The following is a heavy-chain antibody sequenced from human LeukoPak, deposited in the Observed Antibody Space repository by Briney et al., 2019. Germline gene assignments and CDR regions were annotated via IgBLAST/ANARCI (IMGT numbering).Heavy chain of an antibody. CDR1: GFTFGDYA. J-gene: IGHJ4*02. CDR3: TRDGTFGEPTLPIFDY. CDR2: IRSKAYGGTT. V-gene: IGHV3-49*04. D-gene: IGHD3-10*01. Sequence: GGSLRLSCTASGFTFGDYAMSWVRQAPGKGLEWVGFIRSKAYGGTTEYAASVKGRFTISRDDSESIAYLQMNSQKTEDTGVYYCTRDGTFGEPTLPIFDYWGQGTLVTVSS.